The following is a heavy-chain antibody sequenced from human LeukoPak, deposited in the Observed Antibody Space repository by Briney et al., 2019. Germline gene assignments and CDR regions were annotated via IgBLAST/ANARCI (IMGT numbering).Heavy chain of an antibody. D-gene: IGHD3-16*01. CDR3: ASAAVWLAFDN. J-gene: IGHJ4*02. CDR2: FYNSGTT. CDR1: GGSISSDF. Sequence: SETLSLTCTVSGGSISSDFWGWLRQTPEKGLEWIGCFYNSGTTNYNPSLRSRVTISVDTSKNQISLKLSSVTAADTAVYYCASAAVWLAFDNWGQGTLVTVSS. V-gene: IGHV4-59*08.